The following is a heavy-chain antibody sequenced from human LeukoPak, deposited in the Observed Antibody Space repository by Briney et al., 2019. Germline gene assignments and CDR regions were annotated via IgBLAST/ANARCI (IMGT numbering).Heavy chain of an antibody. Sequence: SETLSLTCAVYGGSFSGYYWSWIRQPPGKGLEWIGEINHSGSTNYNPSLKSRVTISVDTSKNQFSLKLSSVTAADTAVYCCARGPYYYGSGSYYTYWGQGTLVTVSS. CDR3: ARGPYYYGSGSYYTY. V-gene: IGHV4-34*01. D-gene: IGHD3-10*01. CDR2: INHSGST. J-gene: IGHJ4*02. CDR1: GGSFSGYY.